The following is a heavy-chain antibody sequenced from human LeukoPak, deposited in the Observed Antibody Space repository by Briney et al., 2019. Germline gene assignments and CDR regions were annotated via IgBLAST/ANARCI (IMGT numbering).Heavy chain of an antibody. CDR3: ACREFYSPWPGP. V-gene: IGHV5-51*01. CDR1: CYSFTSYW. J-gene: IGHJ5*02. Sequence: GASLKISCEGCCYSFTSYWIGWVRQTPGKGLELMGVIYPGDSRTRYNPSFEGQVTISADKSINTAYLQWSSLKASDTAMYYCACREFYSPWPGPWGQGTLVTVSS. CDR2: IYPGDSRT. D-gene: IGHD5-18*01.